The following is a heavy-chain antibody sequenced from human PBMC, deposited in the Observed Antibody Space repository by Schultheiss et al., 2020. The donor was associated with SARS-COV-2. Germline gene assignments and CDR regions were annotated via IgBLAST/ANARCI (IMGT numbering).Heavy chain of an antibody. V-gene: IGHV3-43D*04. CDR1: GFTFDDYA. CDR3: AKDIGPTYQLLLFDYYYYGMYV. D-gene: IGHD2-2*01. J-gene: IGHJ6*02. Sequence: GGSLRLSCAASGFTFDDYAMHWVRQAPGKGLEWVSLISWDGGSTYYADSVKGRFTISRDNSKNSLYLQMNSLRAEDTALYYCAKDIGPTYQLLLFDYYYYGMYVWGQGTTVTVSS. CDR2: ISWDGGST.